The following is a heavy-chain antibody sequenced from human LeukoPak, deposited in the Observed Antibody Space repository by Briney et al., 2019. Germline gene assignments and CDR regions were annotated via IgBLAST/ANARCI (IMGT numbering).Heavy chain of an antibody. CDR1: GGSISSYY. CDR2: IYYTGST. V-gene: IGHV4-59*01. D-gene: IGHD4-17*01. Sequence: SETLSLTCTVSGGSISSYYWSWIRQPPGKGLEWIGYIYYTGSTNYNPSLKNRVTISVDTSKNQFSLKLNSVTAADTAVYYCARARYGDSLTLDYWGQGTLVTVSS. CDR3: ARARYGDSLTLDY. J-gene: IGHJ4*02.